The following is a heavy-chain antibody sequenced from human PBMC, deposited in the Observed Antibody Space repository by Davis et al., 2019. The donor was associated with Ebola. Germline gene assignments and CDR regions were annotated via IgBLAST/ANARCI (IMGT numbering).Heavy chain of an antibody. J-gene: IGHJ6*02. CDR3: ARGTMVLAYYGMDV. CDR1: GFTFSSYA. Sequence: PGGSLRLSCAASGFTFSSYAMSWVRQAPGKGLEWVANIKQDGSEKYYVDSVKCRFTISRDNAKNSLYLQMNSLRAEDTAVYYCARGTMVLAYYGMDVWGQGTTVTVSS. CDR2: IKQDGSEK. V-gene: IGHV3-7*01. D-gene: IGHD1/OR15-1a*01.